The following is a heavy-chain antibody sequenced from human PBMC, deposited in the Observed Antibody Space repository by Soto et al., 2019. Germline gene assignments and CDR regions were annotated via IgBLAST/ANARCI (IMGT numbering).Heavy chain of an antibody. V-gene: IGHV1-69*01. CDR1: GGTFSSYA. Sequence: QVQLVQSGAEVKKPGSSVKVSCKASGGTFSSYAISWVRQAPGQGLEWMGGTIPIFGTANYAQKFQGRVTITADESTSTAYMELSSLSSEDTAVYYCARDLAAAGYYYYGMDVWGQGTTVTVSS. J-gene: IGHJ6*02. D-gene: IGHD6-13*01. CDR2: TIPIFGTA. CDR3: ARDLAAAGYYYYGMDV.